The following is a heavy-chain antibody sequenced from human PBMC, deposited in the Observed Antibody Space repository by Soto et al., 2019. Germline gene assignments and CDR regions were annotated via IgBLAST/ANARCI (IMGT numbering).Heavy chain of an antibody. D-gene: IGHD4-17*01. Sequence: GASVKVSCKASGYTFTGYYMHWVRQAPGQGLEWMGWINPNSGGTNYAQKFQGWVTMTRDTSISTAYMELSRLRSDDTAVYYCARDLLFDYGDPLRSYYYYGMDVWGQGTTVTVSS. V-gene: IGHV1-2*04. J-gene: IGHJ6*02. CDR1: GYTFTGYY. CDR3: ARDLLFDYGDPLRSYYYYGMDV. CDR2: INPNSGGT.